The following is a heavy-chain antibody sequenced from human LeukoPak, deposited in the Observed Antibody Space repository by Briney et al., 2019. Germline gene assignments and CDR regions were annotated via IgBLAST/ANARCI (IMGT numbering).Heavy chain of an antibody. J-gene: IGHJ5*02. CDR3: ARVRGESPRWFDP. D-gene: IGHD3-10*01. CDR2: INSDGSST. CDR1: GFTFSSYW. Sequence: GGSLRLSCAASGFTFSSYWMHWVRQAPWKGQVWVSRINSDGSSTSYADSVKGRFTISRDNAKNTLYLQMNSLRAEDTAVYYCARVRGESPRWFDPWGQGTLVTVSS. V-gene: IGHV3-74*01.